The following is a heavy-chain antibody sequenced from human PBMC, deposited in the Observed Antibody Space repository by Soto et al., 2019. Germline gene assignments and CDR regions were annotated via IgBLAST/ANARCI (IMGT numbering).Heavy chain of an antibody. V-gene: IGHV1-8*01. Sequence: ASVKVSCKASGYTFTSYDINWVRQAIGQGLEWMGWMNPNSGNTGYAQKFQGRVTMTRNTSISTAYMELSSLRSEDTAVYYCAREGYSSSSIYYYYYMDVWGKGTTVTVSS. CDR1: GYTFTSYD. CDR2: MNPNSGNT. CDR3: AREGYSSSSIYYYYYMDV. J-gene: IGHJ6*03. D-gene: IGHD6-13*01.